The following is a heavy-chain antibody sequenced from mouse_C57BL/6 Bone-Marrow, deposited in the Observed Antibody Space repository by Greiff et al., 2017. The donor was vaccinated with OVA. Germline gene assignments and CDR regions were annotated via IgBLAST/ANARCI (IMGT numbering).Heavy chain of an antibody. CDR1: GYSITSGYD. Sequence: DVQLVESGPGMVKPSQSLSLTCTVTGYSITSGYDWHWIRHFPGNKLEWMGYISYSGSTNYNPSLKSRISITHDTSKNHFFLKLNSVTTEDTATYYCAREGPYYSNYWYFDVWGTGTTVTVSS. D-gene: IGHD2-5*01. CDR3: AREGPYYSNYWYFDV. J-gene: IGHJ1*03. V-gene: IGHV3-1*01. CDR2: ISYSGST.